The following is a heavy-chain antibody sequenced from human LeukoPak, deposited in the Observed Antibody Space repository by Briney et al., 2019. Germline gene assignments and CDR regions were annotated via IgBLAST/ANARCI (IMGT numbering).Heavy chain of an antibody. J-gene: IGHJ4*02. CDR2: VCYSGST. CDR3: ARQYSGDSRSPFFDY. Sequence: KPSETLSLTCTVSGGSISSGDYYWSWIRQPPGKGLEWIGSVCYSGSTYYNPSLKSRVTISVDTSKNQFSLKLSSVTAADTAVYYCARQYSGDSRSPFFDYWGQGTLVTVSS. D-gene: IGHD5-18*01. V-gene: IGHV4-39*01. CDR1: GGSISSGDYY.